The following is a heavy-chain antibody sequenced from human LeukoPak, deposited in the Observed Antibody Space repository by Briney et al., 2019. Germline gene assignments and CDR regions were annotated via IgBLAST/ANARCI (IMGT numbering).Heavy chain of an antibody. J-gene: IGHJ2*01. CDR3: ARDLWDLRFGERTNWYFDL. V-gene: IGHV4-4*07. Sequence: WSWIRQPAGKGLEWIGRIYTSGSTNYDPSLKSRVTMPVDTSKNQFSLKLSSVTAADTAVYYCARDLWDLRFGERTNWYFDLWGRGTLVTVSS. CDR2: IYTSGST. D-gene: IGHD3-10*01.